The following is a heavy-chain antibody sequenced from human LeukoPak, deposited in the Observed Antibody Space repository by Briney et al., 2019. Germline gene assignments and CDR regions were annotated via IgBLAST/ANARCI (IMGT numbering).Heavy chain of an antibody. V-gene: IGHV3-7*01. CDR2: IKQDGSEQ. D-gene: IGHD2-8*01. CDR1: TFTFSNYW. J-gene: IGHJ4*02. CDR3: ARGGVWYNSDVFDY. Sequence: PGRSLRLSCAASTFTFSNYWMSWVRQAPGKGLEWVANIKQDGSEQYYVDSVKGRFTISRDNAKNSLHLQMNSLRAEDTAVYYCARGGVWYNSDVFDYWGQGTLVTVSS.